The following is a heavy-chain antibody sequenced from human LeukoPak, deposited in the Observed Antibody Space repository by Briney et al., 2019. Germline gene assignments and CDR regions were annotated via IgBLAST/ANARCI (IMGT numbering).Heavy chain of an antibody. CDR3: ARGYPFEDSSGYYPNVWYFDY. V-gene: IGHV4-30-2*01. J-gene: IGHJ4*02. CDR2: IYHSGST. Sequence: SQTLSLTCAVSGGSISSGGYSWSWIRQPPGKGLEWIGYIYHSGSTNYNPSLKSRVTISVDTSKNQFSLKLSSVTAADTAVYYCARGYPFEDSSGYYPNVWYFDYWGQGTLVTVSS. D-gene: IGHD3-22*01. CDR1: GGSISSGGYS.